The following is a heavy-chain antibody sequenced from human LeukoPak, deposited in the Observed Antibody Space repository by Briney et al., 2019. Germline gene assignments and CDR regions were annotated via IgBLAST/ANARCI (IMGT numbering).Heavy chain of an antibody. J-gene: IGHJ5*02. CDR3: ARVLGSSGWYLVGWFDP. D-gene: IGHD6-19*01. CDR2: INPSGGST. CDR1: GYTFTSYY. Sequence: ASVKVSCKASGYTFTSYYMHWVRQAPGQGLEWMGIINPSGGSTSYAQKFQGRVTITADESTSTAYMELSSLRSEDTAVYYCARVLGSSGWYLVGWFDPWGQGTLVTVSS. V-gene: IGHV1-46*01.